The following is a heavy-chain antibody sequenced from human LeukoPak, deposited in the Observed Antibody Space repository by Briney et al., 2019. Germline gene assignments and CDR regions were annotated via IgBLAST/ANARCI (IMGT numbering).Heavy chain of an antibody. CDR3: ARHNDMDV. CDR1: GFILSNHW. Sequence: GGSLRLSCAASGFILSNHWMTWVRQAPGKGPEWVANINRDESEKYYVDSVNGRFTISRDTAKNSLYLQMSNLRAEDTALYYCARHNDMDVWGQGTWVIVSS. D-gene: IGHD5-24*01. J-gene: IGHJ6*02. V-gene: IGHV3-7*03. CDR2: INRDESEK.